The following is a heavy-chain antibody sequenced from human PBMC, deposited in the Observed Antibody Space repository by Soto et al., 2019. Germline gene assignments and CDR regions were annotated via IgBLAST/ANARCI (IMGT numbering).Heavy chain of an antibody. Sequence: SETLSLTCTVSGGSISSYYWSWIRQPPGKGLEWIGYIYYSGSTNYNPSLKSRVTISVDTSKNQFSLKLSSVTAADTAVYYCAREVLWFGELFSGWFDPWGQGTLVTVSS. D-gene: IGHD3-10*01. V-gene: IGHV4-59*01. CDR2: IYYSGST. CDR1: GGSISSYY. J-gene: IGHJ5*02. CDR3: AREVLWFGELFSGWFDP.